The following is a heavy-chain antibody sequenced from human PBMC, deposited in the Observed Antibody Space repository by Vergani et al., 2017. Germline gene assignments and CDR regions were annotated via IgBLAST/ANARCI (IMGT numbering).Heavy chain of an antibody. CDR2: ISWDGGST. V-gene: IGHV3-43*01. J-gene: IGHJ4*02. Sequence: EVQLVESGGGLVQPGGSLRLSCAASGFTFDDYTMHWVRQAPGKGLEWVSLISWDGGSTYYADSVKGRFTISRDNSKNSLYLQMNSLRAEDTAVYYCARASSSSSGWYGYWGQGTLVTVSS. CDR1: GFTFDDYT. CDR3: ARASSSSSGWYGY. D-gene: IGHD6-19*01.